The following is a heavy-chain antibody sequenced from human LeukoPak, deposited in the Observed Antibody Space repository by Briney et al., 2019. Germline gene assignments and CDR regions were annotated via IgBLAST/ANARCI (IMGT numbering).Heavy chain of an antibody. CDR2: IIPILGIA. V-gene: IGHV1-69*04. D-gene: IGHD2-15*01. CDR1: GGTFSSYA. J-gene: IGHJ6*02. CDR3: ARLCSGGSCYDDFDMDV. Sequence: SVKVSCKASGGTFSSYAISWVRQAPGQGLEWMGRIIPILGIANYAQKFQGRVTITADKSTSTAYMELSSLRSEDTAVYYCARLCSGGSCYDDFDMDVWGQGTTVTVSS.